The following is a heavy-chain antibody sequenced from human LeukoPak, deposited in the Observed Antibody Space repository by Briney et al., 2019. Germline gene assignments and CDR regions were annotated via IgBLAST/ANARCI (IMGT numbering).Heavy chain of an antibody. Sequence: SETLCLTCAVYGGSFSGYYWSWIRQPPGKGLEWIGEINHSGSTNYNPSLKSRVTISVDTSKNQFSLKLSSVTAADTAVYYCASNRGYSSSWYWCNWFDPWGQGTLVTVSS. CDR3: ASNRGYSSSWYWCNWFDP. J-gene: IGHJ5*02. V-gene: IGHV4-34*01. CDR1: GGSFSGYY. D-gene: IGHD6-13*01. CDR2: INHSGST.